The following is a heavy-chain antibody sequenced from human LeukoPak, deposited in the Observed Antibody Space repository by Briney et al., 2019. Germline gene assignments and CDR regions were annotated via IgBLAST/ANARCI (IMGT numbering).Heavy chain of an antibody. J-gene: IGHJ4*02. V-gene: IGHV3-30*18. CDR1: GFTFSSYG. Sequence: GGTLRLSCAASGFTFSSYGMHWVRQAPGKGLEWVAVISYDGSNKYYADSVKGRFTISRDNSKNTLYLQMNSLRAEDTAVYYCAKGNDYGDYDQQIGRYWGQGTLVTVSS. D-gene: IGHD4-17*01. CDR3: AKGNDYGDYDQQIGRY. CDR2: ISYDGSNK.